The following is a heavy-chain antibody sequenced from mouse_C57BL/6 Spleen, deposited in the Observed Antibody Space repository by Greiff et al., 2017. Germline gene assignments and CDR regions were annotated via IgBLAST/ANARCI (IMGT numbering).Heavy chain of an antibody. Sequence: EVQLQQSGPGLAKPSQTLSLTCSVTGYSITSDYWNWIRKYPGNKLEYMGYISYSGSTYYNPSLKSRISITRDTSKNQYYLQLNSVTNEDTATYYCERCPYSNYDGYCDGWGTGTTVTVSS. CDR1: GYSITSDY. CDR3: ERCPYSNYDGYCDG. J-gene: IGHJ1*03. V-gene: IGHV3-8*01. CDR2: ISYSGST. D-gene: IGHD2-5*01.